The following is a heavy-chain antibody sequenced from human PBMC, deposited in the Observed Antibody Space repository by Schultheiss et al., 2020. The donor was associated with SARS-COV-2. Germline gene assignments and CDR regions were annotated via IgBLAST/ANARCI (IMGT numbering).Heavy chain of an antibody. Sequence: SETLSLTCAVYGGSFSGYYWSWIRQPPGKGLEWIGEINHSGSTNYNPSLKSRVTISVDTSKNQFSLKLSSVTAADTAVYYCARDSSYGYVWGQGTLVTVSS. CDR2: INHSGST. V-gene: IGHV4-34*01. D-gene: IGHD5-18*01. J-gene: IGHJ4*02. CDR3: ARDSSYGYV. CDR1: GGSFSGYY.